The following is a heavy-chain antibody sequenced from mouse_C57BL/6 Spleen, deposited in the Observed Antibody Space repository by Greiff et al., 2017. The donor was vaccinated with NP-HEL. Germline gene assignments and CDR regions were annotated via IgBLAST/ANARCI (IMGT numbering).Heavy chain of an antibody. Sequence: VQLQQSGAELVRPGASVKLSCKASGYTFTDYYINWVKQRPGQGLEWIARIYPGSGNTYYNEKFKGKATLTAEKSSSTAYMQLSSLTSEDSAVYFCASYYGSSPWFAYWGQGTLVTVSA. CDR3: ASYYGSSPWFAY. V-gene: IGHV1-76*01. CDR2: IYPGSGNT. J-gene: IGHJ3*01. CDR1: GYTFTDYY. D-gene: IGHD1-1*01.